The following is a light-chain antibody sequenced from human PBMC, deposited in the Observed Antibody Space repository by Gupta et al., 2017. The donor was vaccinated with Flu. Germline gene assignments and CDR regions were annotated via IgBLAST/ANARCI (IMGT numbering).Light chain of an antibody. CDR1: QSLLHSNGYNY. Sequence: DIVMTQSPLSLPVTPGEPASISCRSSQSLLHSNGYNYLDWYLQKPGQSPQLLIYLGFNRASGVPDRFSGSGSGKDFTLKISRVEAEDVGVYYCMQAQQTPLTFGQGTKVEIK. CDR3: MQAQQTPLT. J-gene: IGKJ1*01. CDR2: LGF. V-gene: IGKV2-28*01.